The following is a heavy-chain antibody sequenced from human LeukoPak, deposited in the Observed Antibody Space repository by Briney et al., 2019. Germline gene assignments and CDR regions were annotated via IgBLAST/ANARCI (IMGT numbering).Heavy chain of an antibody. V-gene: IGHV4-38-2*02. CDR1: GYSISSGYY. D-gene: IGHD6-13*01. J-gene: IGHJ4*02. CDR3: ARVTGYMTEDYFDY. Sequence: SETLSLTCTVSGYSISSGYYWGWIRQPPGKGLEWIALIYHSGTTYYNPSLKSRVTISVDTSKNQFSLRLSSVTAADTAVYYCARVTGYMTEDYFDYWGQGTLITVSS. CDR2: IYHSGTT.